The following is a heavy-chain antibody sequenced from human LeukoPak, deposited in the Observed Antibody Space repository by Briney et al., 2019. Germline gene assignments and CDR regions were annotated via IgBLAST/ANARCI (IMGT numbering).Heavy chain of an antibody. D-gene: IGHD3-10*01. J-gene: IGHJ4*02. V-gene: IGHV4-34*01. Sequence: PSETLSLTCAVYGGSFSGYYWSWIRQPPGKGLEWIGEINHSGGTNYNPSLKSRVTISVDTSKNHFSLTLSSVTAADTAVYYCARGYYYGSGSYYNWGQGTLVTVSS. CDR2: INHSGGT. CDR1: GGSFSGYY. CDR3: ARGYYYGSGSYYN.